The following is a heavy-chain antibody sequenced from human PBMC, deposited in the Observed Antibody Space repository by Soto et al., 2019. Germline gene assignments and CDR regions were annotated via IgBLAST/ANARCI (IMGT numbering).Heavy chain of an antibody. V-gene: IGHV3-64*01. CDR2: ISSNGGST. Sequence: EVQLVESGGGLVQPGGSLRLSCAASGFTFSSYAMHWVRQAPGKGLECVSGISSNGGSTYYANSVKGRFTISRDKSKNTLYRQMGSRRAEDMAVYYWARVRPRYGDYDYWGRGRLVTVSS. CDR1: GFTFSSYA. D-gene: IGHD4-17*01. J-gene: IGHJ4*02. CDR3: ARVRPRYGDYDY.